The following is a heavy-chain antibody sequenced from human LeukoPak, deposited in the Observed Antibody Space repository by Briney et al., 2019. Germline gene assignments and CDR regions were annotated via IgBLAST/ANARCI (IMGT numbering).Heavy chain of an antibody. CDR1: ANTFTSYG. V-gene: IGHV1-18*01. CDR3: ASRDWNDAFDY. Sequence: ASVKVSCKASANTFTSYGISWVRQAPGQGLEWMGWISPNNGNTDYAQKFQGRVTMTTDTSTSTAYMELRSLRSDDTAVYYCASRDWNDAFDYWGQGTLVTVSS. J-gene: IGHJ4*02. CDR2: ISPNNGNT. D-gene: IGHD1-1*01.